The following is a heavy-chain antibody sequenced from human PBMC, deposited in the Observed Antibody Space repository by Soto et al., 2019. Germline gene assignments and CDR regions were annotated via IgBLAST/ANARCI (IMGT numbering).Heavy chain of an antibody. Sequence: QVQLQQWGAGLLKPSETLSLTCAVYGGSFSGYYWTWIRQPPGTGLEWIGEINHNGSTNYNPSLKSRVTLSVDTSKNQFSLKLTSVTAADTAVYYCARDKITGLVDYWGQGTLVTVSS. CDR3: ARDKITGLVDY. J-gene: IGHJ4*02. CDR1: GGSFSGYY. CDR2: INHNGST. V-gene: IGHV4-34*01. D-gene: IGHD2-8*02.